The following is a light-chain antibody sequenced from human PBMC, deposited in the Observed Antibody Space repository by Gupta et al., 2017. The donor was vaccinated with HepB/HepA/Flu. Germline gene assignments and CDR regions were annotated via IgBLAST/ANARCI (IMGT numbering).Light chain of an antibody. V-gene: IGLV1-44*01. Sequence: QSVVTQPPSASGPPGQSDPISCSGSNSNVGSHGINWYQQIPGTAPKLLIYFTKQRPSGVPDRFSGSKSGTSASLAISGLQSEDEADYFCGTWDSRLNAFVFGTGTTVTVL. J-gene: IGLJ1*01. CDR3: GTWDSRLNAFV. CDR2: FTK. CDR1: NSNVGSHG.